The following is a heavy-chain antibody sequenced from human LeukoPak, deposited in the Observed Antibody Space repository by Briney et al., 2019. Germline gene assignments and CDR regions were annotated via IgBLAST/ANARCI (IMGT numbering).Heavy chain of an antibody. J-gene: IGHJ4*02. CDR2: ISYDGSNK. D-gene: IGHD6-13*01. V-gene: IGHV3-30-3*01. CDR3: ARDRAFIPGIAAAGADY. Sequence: AGGSLRLSCAASGFTFSSYAMHWVRQAPGKGLEWVAVISYDGSNKYYADSVKGRLTISRDNSKNTLYLQMDSLRAEDTAVYYCARDRAFIPGIAAAGADYWGQGTLVTVSS. CDR1: GFTFSSYA.